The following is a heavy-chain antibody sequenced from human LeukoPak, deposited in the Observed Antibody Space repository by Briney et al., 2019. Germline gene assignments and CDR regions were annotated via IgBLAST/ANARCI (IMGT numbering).Heavy chain of an antibody. CDR2: ISAYNGNT. CDR3: ARTEITMVRGVNLNDY. J-gene: IGHJ4*02. CDR1: GYTYTRYG. Sequence: GASVKVSCKASGYTYTRYGISWVRQAPGQGLEWIGWISAYNGNTNYVQKLQGRVTMTTDTSTSTAYMELRSLRSDDTAVYYCARTEITMVRGVNLNDYWGQGTLVTVSS. V-gene: IGHV1-18*01. D-gene: IGHD3-10*01.